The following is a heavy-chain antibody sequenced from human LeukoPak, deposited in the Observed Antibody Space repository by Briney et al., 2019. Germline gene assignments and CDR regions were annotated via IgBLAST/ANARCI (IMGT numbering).Heavy chain of an antibody. J-gene: IGHJ6*03. V-gene: IGHV1-69*05. Sequence: ASVEVSCKASGGTFSSYAISWVRQAPGQGLEWMGGIIPIFGTANYAQKFQGRVTITTDESTSTAYMELSSLRSEDTAVYYCARDYSYYHYCMDVWGKGTTVTVSS. CDR2: IIPIFGTA. CDR3: ARDYSYYHYCMDV. D-gene: IGHD2-21*01. CDR1: GGTFSSYA.